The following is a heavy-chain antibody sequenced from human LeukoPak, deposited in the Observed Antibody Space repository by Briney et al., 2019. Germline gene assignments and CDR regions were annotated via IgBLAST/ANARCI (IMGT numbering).Heavy chain of an antibody. CDR2: ISGSGGST. J-gene: IGHJ4*02. V-gene: IGHV3-23*01. D-gene: IGHD6-19*01. Sequence: PGGSLRLSCAASGFTFSSYAMSWVRQAPGKGLEWVSAISGSGGSTYYADSVKGRFTISRDNAKNSLYLQMNSLRAEDTALYYCGKDLGSSGWVASDYWGQGTLVTVSS. CDR3: GKDLGSSGWVASDY. CDR1: GFTFSSYA.